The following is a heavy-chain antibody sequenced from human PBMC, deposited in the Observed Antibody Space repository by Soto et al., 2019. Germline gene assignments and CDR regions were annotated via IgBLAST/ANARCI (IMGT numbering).Heavy chain of an antibody. Sequence: QVQLVQSGAEVKKPGSSVKVSCKASVGTFSSSAISWVRQAPGHGLEWMGGIIPICGTANYAQKFQGRVTITADESTSTAYMELSSLRSEDTAVYYWARVGRNYAFDIWGQGTMVTVSS. CDR3: ARVGRNYAFDI. V-gene: IGHV1-69*01. J-gene: IGHJ3*02. CDR2: IIPICGTA. CDR1: VGTFSSSA. D-gene: IGHD1-7*01.